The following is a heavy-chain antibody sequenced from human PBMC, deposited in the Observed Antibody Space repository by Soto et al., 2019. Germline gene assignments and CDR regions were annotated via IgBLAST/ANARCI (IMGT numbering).Heavy chain of an antibody. CDR1: GFTFSSYA. V-gene: IGHV3-30*18. CDR2: ISYDGSNK. CDR3: AKDGPRGENCKYYYYGMDV. J-gene: IGHJ6*02. Sequence: QVQLVESGGGVVQPGRSLRLSCAASGFTFSSYAMHWVRQAPGKGLEWVAVISYDGSNKYYADSVKGRFTISRDNSKNTLYLQMNSLRVEDTAVYYCAKDGPRGENCKYYYYGMDVWGQGTAVTVSS. D-gene: IGHD1-1*01.